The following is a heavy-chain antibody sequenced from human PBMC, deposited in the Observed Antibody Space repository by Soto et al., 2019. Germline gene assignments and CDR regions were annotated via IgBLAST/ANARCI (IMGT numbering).Heavy chain of an antibody. V-gene: IGHV4-61*01. CDR1: GGSVSSGSYY. Sequence: PSETLSLTCTVSGGSVSSGSYYWSWIRQPPGKGLEWIGYIYYSGSTNYNPSLKSRVTISVDTSKNQFSLKLSSVTAADTAVYYCARVYGYSYGYPPSDWGQGTLVTVSS. D-gene: IGHD5-18*01. J-gene: IGHJ4*02. CDR2: IYYSGST. CDR3: ARVYGYSYGYPPSD.